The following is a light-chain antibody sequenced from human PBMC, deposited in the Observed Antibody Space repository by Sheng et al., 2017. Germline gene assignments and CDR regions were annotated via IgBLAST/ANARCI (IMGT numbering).Light chain of an antibody. CDR1: QIISSY. CDR3: QQSYSTPFT. Sequence: DIQMTQSPSSLSASVGDRVIITCRASQIISSYLNWYQVKPGKAPKVLIYASSNLQSGAPSRFSGSGSGTYFTLAISSLQPEDSATYYCQQSYSTPFTFGEGPRWRS. CDR2: ASS. V-gene: IGKV1-39*01. J-gene: IGKJ4*01.